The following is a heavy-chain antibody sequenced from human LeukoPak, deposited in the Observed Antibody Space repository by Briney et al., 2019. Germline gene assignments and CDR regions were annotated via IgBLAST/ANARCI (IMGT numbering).Heavy chain of an antibody. J-gene: IGHJ5*02. V-gene: IGHV4-34*01. CDR2: INHSGST. CDR3: ARGPLKTMCSSSTSCYTPNWFDP. D-gene: IGHD2-2*02. Sequence: PSETLSLTCAVYGGSFSGYYWSWIRQPPGKGLEWIGEINHSGSTNYNPSLKSRVTISVDTSKNQFSLKLSSVTAADTAVYYCARGPLKTMCSSSTSCYTPNWFDPWGQGTLVTVSS. CDR1: GGSFSGYY.